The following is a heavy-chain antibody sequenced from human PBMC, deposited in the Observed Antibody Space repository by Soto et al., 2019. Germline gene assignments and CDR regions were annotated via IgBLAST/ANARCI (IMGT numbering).Heavy chain of an antibody. J-gene: IGHJ4*02. CDR1: GYTFTSYG. Sequence: QVQLVQSGAEVKKPGASVKVSCKSSGYTFTSYGISWVRQAPGQGLEWMGWISAYNGNTKYAQKLQGRVIMTTDTSTSTVYMELRSMRSDDTAVYYCARDQSYGGAFDYWGQGTMVTVSS. D-gene: IGHD2-21*01. CDR3: ARDQSYGGAFDY. V-gene: IGHV1-18*01. CDR2: ISAYNGNT.